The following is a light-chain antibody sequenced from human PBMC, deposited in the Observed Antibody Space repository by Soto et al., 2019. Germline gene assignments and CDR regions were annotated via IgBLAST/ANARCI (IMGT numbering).Light chain of an antibody. CDR1: QGISTL. V-gene: IGKV1-12*01. J-gene: IGKJ4*01. CDR3: PQSNRFPLT. Sequence: DIQMTQSPSSVSASVGDRVTITCRASQGISTLLVWYQQKPGEAPKLLIYGASSLQSGVPSRFSGGGSGTDFTLTISSLQPEDFATYYGPQSNRFPLTFGGGTKVEIK. CDR2: GAS.